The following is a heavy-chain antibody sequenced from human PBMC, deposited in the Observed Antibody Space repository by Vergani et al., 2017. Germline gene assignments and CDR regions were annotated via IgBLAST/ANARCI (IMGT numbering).Heavy chain of an antibody. CDR1: GYTLTELS. Sequence: QVQLVQSGAEVKKPGASVKVSCKVSGYTLTELSMHWVRQAPGKGLEWMGGFDPEDGETIYAQKFQGRVTMTEDTSTDTAYMELSSLRSEDTAVYYCATQNHCSSTSCYTVYYYGMDVWGQGTTVTVSS. D-gene: IGHD2-2*02. J-gene: IGHJ6*02. CDR2: FDPEDGET. V-gene: IGHV1-24*01. CDR3: ATQNHCSSTSCYTVYYYGMDV.